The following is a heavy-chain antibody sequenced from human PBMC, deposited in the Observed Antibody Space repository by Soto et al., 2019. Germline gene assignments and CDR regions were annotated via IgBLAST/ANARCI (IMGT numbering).Heavy chain of an antibody. CDR3: AKGVRSYYYYGMDV. J-gene: IGHJ6*02. CDR1: GFTFSSYA. D-gene: IGHD3-22*01. V-gene: IGHV3-23*01. Sequence: EVQVLESGGGLVQPGGSLRLSCAASGFTFSSYAMTWVRQAPGKGLEWVSGISGSGGSTYYADSVKGRFTISRDNSKNTMYLQMNSLRAEDTAVYYCAKGVRSYYYYGMDVWGQGTTVTVSS. CDR2: ISGSGGST.